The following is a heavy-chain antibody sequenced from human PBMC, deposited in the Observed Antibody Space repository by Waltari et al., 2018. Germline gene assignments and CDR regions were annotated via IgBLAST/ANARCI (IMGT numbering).Heavy chain of an antibody. D-gene: IGHD3-22*01. CDR1: GGTFSSYA. V-gene: IGHV1-69*01. CDR2: IIPIFGTA. CDR3: ARSAKNAYYYDSSGYYYVPDY. Sequence: QVQMVQSGAEVKKPGSSVKVSCKASGGTFSSYAISWVRQAPGQGLEWMGGIIPIFGTANYAQNFQGRVTITADESTSTAYMELSSLRSEDTAVYYCARSAKNAYYYDSSGYYYVPDYWGQGTLVTVSS. J-gene: IGHJ4*02.